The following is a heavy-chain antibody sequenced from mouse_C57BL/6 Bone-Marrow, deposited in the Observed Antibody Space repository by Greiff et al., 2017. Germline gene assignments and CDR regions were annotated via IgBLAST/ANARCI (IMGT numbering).Heavy chain of an antibody. D-gene: IGHD3-2*02. CDR3: ARRLPHYYAMDY. J-gene: IGHJ4*01. V-gene: IGHV1-63*01. CDR2: IYPGGGYT. Sequence: VQLQQSGAELVRPGTSVKMSCKASGYTFTNYWIGWAKQRPGHGLEWIGDIYPGGGYTNYNEKFKGKGTLTADKSSSTADMQFSSLTSEDSAIYYCARRLPHYYAMDYWGQGTSVTVSS. CDR1: GYTFTNYW.